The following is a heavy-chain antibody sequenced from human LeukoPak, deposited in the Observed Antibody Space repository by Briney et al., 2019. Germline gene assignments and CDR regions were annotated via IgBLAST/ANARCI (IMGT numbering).Heavy chain of an antibody. CDR2: ISGSGDRT. J-gene: IGHJ4*02. Sequence: GGSLRLSCAASGFTFSTYAMSWVRQAPGKGLGWVSVISGSGDRTYYADSVKGRFTISRDNSKNTLYLQMNSLRAEDTAVYYCRDAMGGADYFDHWGQGILVTVSS. D-gene: IGHD3-16*01. V-gene: IGHV3-23*01. CDR1: GFTFSTYA. CDR3: RDAMGGADYFDH.